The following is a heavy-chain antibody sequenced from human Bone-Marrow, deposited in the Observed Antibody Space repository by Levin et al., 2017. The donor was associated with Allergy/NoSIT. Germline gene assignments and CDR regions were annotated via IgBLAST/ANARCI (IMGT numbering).Heavy chain of an antibody. CDR2: ITTAGTYI. CDR1: GFAFSTYC. J-gene: IGHJ6*02. V-gene: IGHV3-21*01. D-gene: IGHD1/OR15-1a*01. Sequence: TTGGSLRLSCTSSGFAFSTYCMDWVRQAPGKGLEWLASITTAGTYIYYADSVKGRFTISRDNAKNSLYLQMNSLRADDTAIYYCARGYGLEQFYYYGMDVWGQGTTVTVSS. CDR3: ARGYGLEQFYYYGMDV.